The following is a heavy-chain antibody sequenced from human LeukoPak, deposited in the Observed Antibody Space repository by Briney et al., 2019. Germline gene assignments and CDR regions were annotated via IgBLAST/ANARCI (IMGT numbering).Heavy chain of an antibody. Sequence: PSETLSLTCTVSGGSISSSDYYWGWIRQPPRMGLEWIGSIFYSGNSYYNPSLKSRVSISVDTSKNQFSLKLSSVTAEDTAVYYCATRIAAAGLGAFDIWGQGTMVTVSS. V-gene: IGHV4-39*07. CDR3: ATRIAAAGLGAFDI. CDR2: IFYSGNS. D-gene: IGHD6-13*01. J-gene: IGHJ3*02. CDR1: GGSISSSDYY.